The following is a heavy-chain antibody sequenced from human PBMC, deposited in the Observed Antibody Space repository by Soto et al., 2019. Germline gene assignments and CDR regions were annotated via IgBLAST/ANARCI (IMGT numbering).Heavy chain of an antibody. V-gene: IGHV1-24*01. CDR3: ASQNWRWREQFDH. CDR2: YDPEDAKT. J-gene: IGHJ4*02. CDR1: GYTLLELS. D-gene: IGHD1-1*01. Sequence: ASVKVSCKLSGYTLLELSIHWVRQAPGKGLEWMGGYDPEDAKTIYAQKSQGRVIMTEDTSTNTAYLEVRGLRYEDTAVYYCASQNWRWREQFDHWGRAPWSPSPQ.